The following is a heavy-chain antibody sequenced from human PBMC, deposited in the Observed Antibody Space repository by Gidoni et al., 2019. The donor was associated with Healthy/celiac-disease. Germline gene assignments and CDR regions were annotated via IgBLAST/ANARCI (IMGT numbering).Heavy chain of an antibody. J-gene: IGHJ4*02. D-gene: IGHD2-2*02. CDR3: ASCYRRGFDY. V-gene: IGHV4-38-2*01. CDR2: IDHSGST. Sequence: TCGYYWGWNRQPPGKGLEWIGSIDHSGSTYYNPSLKTRVTISEDTSKSQFSLKLLVLPAADTAVYYCASCYRRGFDYWGQGTLVTVSS. CDR1: TCGYY.